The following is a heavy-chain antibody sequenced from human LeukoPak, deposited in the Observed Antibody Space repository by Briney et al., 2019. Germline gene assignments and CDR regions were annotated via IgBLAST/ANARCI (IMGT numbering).Heavy chain of an antibody. Sequence: SEALSLTCSVSGDSISGSGYYWGWVRQSPGKGLEWIGSFYYTGTTFYNPSLKSRVSISVDTSKNQFSLKPSSVTAADTAVYYCARGSSMITGAFDIWGQGTMVTVSS. CDR3: ARGSSMITGAFDI. CDR2: FYYTGTT. J-gene: IGHJ3*02. V-gene: IGHV4-39*07. CDR1: GDSISGSGYY. D-gene: IGHD1-20*01.